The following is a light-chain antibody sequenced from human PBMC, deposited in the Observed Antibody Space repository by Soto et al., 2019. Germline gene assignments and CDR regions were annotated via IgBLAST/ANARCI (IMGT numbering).Light chain of an antibody. J-gene: IGKJ1*01. Sequence: DIQMTQSPSTLSASVGDRVTITCRASQSISSWLDWYQQKPGKAPKLLIYDASSLESGVPSRFSGSGSGTEFTLTISSLQPDDFATYYCQQYNSYSPFGQGTKVEIK. CDR1: QSISSW. V-gene: IGKV1-5*01. CDR2: DAS. CDR3: QQYNSYSP.